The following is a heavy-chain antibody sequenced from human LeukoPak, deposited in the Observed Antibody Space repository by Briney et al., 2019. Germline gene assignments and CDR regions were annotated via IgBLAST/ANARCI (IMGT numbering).Heavy chain of an antibody. Sequence: GGSLGLSCAASGFTFSSYAMHWVRQAPGKGLEWVAVISYDGSNKYYADSVKGRFTISRDNSKNTLYLQMNSLRAEDTAVYYCARDYYDSSGYYSDYYGMDVWGQGTTVTVSS. CDR2: ISYDGSNK. D-gene: IGHD3-22*01. J-gene: IGHJ6*02. CDR3: ARDYYDSSGYYSDYYGMDV. V-gene: IGHV3-30-3*01. CDR1: GFTFSSYA.